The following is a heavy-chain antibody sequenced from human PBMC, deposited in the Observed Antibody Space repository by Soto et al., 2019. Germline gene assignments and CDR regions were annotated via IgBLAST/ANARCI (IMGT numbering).Heavy chain of an antibody. CDR1: GGSISSYY. CDR3: ARDSPDYYDSSGFDY. Sequence: SETLSLTCTVSGGSISSYYWSWIRQPAGKGLEWXGRXXTXXSXXXXXSXXXRVTMSVDTSKNQFSLKLSYVTAADTAVYYCARDSPDYYDSSGFDYWGQGTLVTVSS. CDR2: XXTXXSX. J-gene: IGHJ4*02. D-gene: IGHD3-22*01. V-gene: IGHV4-4*07.